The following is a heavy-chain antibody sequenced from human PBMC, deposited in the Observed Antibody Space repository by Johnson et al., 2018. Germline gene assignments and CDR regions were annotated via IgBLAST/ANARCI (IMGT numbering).Heavy chain of an antibody. Sequence: QVQLVQSGAEVKKPGASGKVSCNASGGTFSSYAISWVRQAPGQGLEWMGGIISIFGTANYAQKFQGRGTITADESMSTDYMELSSLRSEDTAVYDRGKGGLVSYVGVGHYYYGMDVWGQGTTVTVSS. CDR2: IISIFGTA. J-gene: IGHJ6*02. V-gene: IGHV1-69*13. D-gene: IGHD1-26*01. CDR1: GGTFSSYA. CDR3: GKGGLVSYVGVGHYYYGMDV.